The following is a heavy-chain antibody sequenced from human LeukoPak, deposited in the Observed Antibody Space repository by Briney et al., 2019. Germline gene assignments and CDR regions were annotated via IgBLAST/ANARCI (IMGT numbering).Heavy chain of an antibody. CDR2: INHSGST. J-gene: IGHJ4*02. V-gene: IGHV4-34*01. CDR3: ARVGDIVATIGQYYFDY. CDR1: GGSFSGYY. Sequence: PSETLSLTCAVYGGSFSGYYWSWIRQPPGKGLEWIGEINHSGSTNYNPSLKSRVTISVDTSKNQFSLKLSSVTAADTAVYYCARVGDIVATIGQYYFDYWGQGTLVTVSS. D-gene: IGHD5-12*01.